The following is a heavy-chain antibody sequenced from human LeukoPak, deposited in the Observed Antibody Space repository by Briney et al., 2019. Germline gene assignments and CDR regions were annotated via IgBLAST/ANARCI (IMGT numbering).Heavy chain of an antibody. Sequence: SETLSLTCTVSGGSISSGSYYWSWIRQPAGKGLEWIERIYTSGSPNYNPSLKSRVTISVDTSKSQFSLKLSSVTAADTALYYCAREREPGGSYYYYMDVWGKGTTVTVSS. D-gene: IGHD1-26*01. V-gene: IGHV4-61*02. CDR1: GGSISSGSYY. CDR2: IYTSGSP. J-gene: IGHJ6*03. CDR3: AREREPGGSYYYYMDV.